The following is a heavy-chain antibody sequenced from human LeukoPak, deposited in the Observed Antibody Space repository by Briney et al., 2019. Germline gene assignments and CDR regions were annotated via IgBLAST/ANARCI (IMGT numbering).Heavy chain of an antibody. Sequence: SETLSLTCAVYGGSFSGYYWSWIRQPPGKGLEWLGEINHSGSTNYNPSLKSRVTISVDTSKNQFSLKLSSVTAADTAVYYCARSPVVVAARWFDPWGRGTLVTVSS. J-gene: IGHJ5*02. CDR1: GGSFSGYY. CDR3: ARSPVVVAARWFDP. CDR2: INHSGST. V-gene: IGHV4-34*01. D-gene: IGHD2-15*01.